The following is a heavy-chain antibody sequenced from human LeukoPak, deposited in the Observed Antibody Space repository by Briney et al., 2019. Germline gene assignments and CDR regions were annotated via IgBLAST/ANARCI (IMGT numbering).Heavy chain of an antibody. D-gene: IGHD3-22*01. CDR3: MTRSYYYDTSGSYPDGEG. J-gene: IGHJ4*02. CDR1: GNSFVNYW. CDR2: IYPANSDT. Sequence: PGESLKISCKGSGNSFVNYWSVWVRQMPGKGLEYMGIIYPANSDTRYGPSFQGQVTISGDKSITTAYLQWRSLKASDTAIYYCMTRSYYYDTSGSYPDGEGWGQGTLVTVSS. V-gene: IGHV5-51*01.